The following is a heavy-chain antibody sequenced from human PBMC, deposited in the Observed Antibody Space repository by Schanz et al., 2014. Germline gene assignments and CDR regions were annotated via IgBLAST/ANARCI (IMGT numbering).Heavy chain of an antibody. J-gene: IGHJ3*02. Sequence: DVQVVESGGDLVQPGGSLRLSCAASGFTVDSHYMSWVRQAPGKGLEWVSIIYPDSSTNYGDSMKGRFTVSRDEWKNTLYLQMNSLRGEDSAVYYCARPSGSYFWAFDIWGQGTMVTVSS. CDR3: ARPSGSYFWAFDI. CDR1: GFTVDSHY. D-gene: IGHD3-10*01. V-gene: IGHV3-66*01. CDR2: IYPDSST.